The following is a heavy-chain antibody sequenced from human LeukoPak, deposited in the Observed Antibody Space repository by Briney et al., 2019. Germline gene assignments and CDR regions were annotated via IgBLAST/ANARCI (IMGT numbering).Heavy chain of an antibody. CDR2: IYTGGDT. CDR1: GFTVNTKF. D-gene: IGHD2-15*01. Sequence: GGSLRLSCAASGFTVNTKFVSWVRQAPGKGLEWVSVIYTGGDTYYSDSVKGRFTISRDNSKNTVFLQMNSLRVEDTAMYYCARVASCDGGTCYYLDYWGQGTLVSVSS. J-gene: IGHJ4*02. CDR3: ARVASCDGGTCYYLDY. V-gene: IGHV3-53*01.